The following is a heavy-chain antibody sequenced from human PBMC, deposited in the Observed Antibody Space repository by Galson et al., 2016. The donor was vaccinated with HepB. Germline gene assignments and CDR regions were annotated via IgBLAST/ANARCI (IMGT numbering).Heavy chain of an antibody. Sequence: SLRLSCAASGLIFSSYGTHWVRQAPGKGLEWVAVIWNDGSNLYYVDSAKGRFTISRDNSKNTLYLQMNSLRAEDTAVYYCAREGMTTVAMLDYWGQGTLVTVAS. CDR1: GLIFSSYG. J-gene: IGHJ4*02. CDR3: AREGMTTVAMLDY. D-gene: IGHD4-23*01. V-gene: IGHV3-33*01. CDR2: IWNDGSNL.